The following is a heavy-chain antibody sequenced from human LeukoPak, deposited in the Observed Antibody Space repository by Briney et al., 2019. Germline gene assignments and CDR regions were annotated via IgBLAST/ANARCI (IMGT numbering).Heavy chain of an antibody. CDR2: MYHSGST. V-gene: IGHV4-38-2*02. Sequence: SETLSLTCTVSGYSISSGYYWGWIRQPPGKGLEWIGSMYHSGSTYYNPSLKSRVTISVDKSKNQFSLKLSSVTAADTAVYYCTRAGLDYWGQGTLVTVSS. J-gene: IGHJ4*02. CDR3: TRAGLDY. D-gene: IGHD3-10*01. CDR1: GYSISSGYY.